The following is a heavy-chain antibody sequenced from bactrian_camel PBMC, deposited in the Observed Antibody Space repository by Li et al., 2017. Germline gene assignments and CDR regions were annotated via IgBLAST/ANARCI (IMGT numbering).Heavy chain of an antibody. Sequence: HVQLVESGGGLVQPGGSLRLSCAASGYTYSSYCMGWFRQAPGKEREGVAAIDSDGSTSYADSVKGRFTISRDNAGDTISRVYLQMNSLKSDDTALYYCATAPSGVEYEFAYWGQGTQVTVS. CDR1: GYTYSSYC. J-gene: IGHJ4*01. V-gene: IGHV3S53*01. D-gene: IGHD3*01. CDR2: IDSDGST. CDR3: ATAPSGVEYEFAY.